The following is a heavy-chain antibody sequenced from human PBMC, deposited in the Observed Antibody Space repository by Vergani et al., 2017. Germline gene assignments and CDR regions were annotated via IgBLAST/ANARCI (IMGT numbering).Heavy chain of an antibody. J-gene: IGHJ5*02. CDR2: ISYDGSNK. Sequence: VQLLESGGGLVQPGGSLRLSCAASGFTFSSYAMHWVRQAPGKGLEWVAVISYDGSNKYSADSVKGRFTISRDNSKNTLYLQMNSLRAEDTAVYYCARDLAAAGMRNWFDPWGQGTLVTVSS. CDR1: GFTFSSYA. D-gene: IGHD6-13*01. CDR3: ARDLAAAGMRNWFDP. V-gene: IGHV3-30-3*01.